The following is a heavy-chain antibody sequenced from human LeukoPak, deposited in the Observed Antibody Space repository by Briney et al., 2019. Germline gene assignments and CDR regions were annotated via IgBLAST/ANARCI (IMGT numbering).Heavy chain of an antibody. D-gene: IGHD6-13*01. V-gene: IGHV1-46*01. CDR2: IKPSGGST. J-gene: IGHJ4*02. CDR3: ARTVRSSSSPPGY. CDR1: GYTFTSYY. Sequence: ASVKVSCKASGYTFTSYYMHWVRQAPGQGLEWMGIIKPSGGSTSYAQKFQGRVTMTRDMSTSTVYMELSNLRSEDTAVSYCARTVRSSSSPPGYWGQGTLVTVSS.